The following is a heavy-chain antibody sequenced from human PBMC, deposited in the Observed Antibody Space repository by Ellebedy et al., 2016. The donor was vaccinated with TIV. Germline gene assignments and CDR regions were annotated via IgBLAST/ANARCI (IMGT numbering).Heavy chain of an antibody. J-gene: IGHJ4*02. CDR1: GNSFNTFP. CDR2: ITPIFGAT. Sequence: SVKVSCXSSGNSFNTFPISWVRQAPGQGLEWMGSITPIFGATTYAHKFQGRLTIIADESTNTAYMELSSLKTNDTALYYYARDGYDSGGFDSWGQGTLVTVSS. V-gene: IGHV1-69*13. D-gene: IGHD2-15*01. CDR3: ARDGYDSGGFDS.